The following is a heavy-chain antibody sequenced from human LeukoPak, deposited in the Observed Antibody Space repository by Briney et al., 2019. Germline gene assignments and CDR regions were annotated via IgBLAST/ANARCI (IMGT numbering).Heavy chain of an antibody. CDR3: ARAPRFRLVGVPKGPFDP. CDR1: GFTFSDYY. CDR2: ISSSGSTI. V-gene: IGHV3-11*01. Sequence: GGSLRLSCAASGFTFSDYYMTWIRQAPGKGLEWVSYISSSGSTIYYADSVKGRFTIYRDNAKNSLYLQMNSLRAEDTAVYYCARAPRFRLVGVPKGPFDPWGQGTLVTVSS. J-gene: IGHJ5*02. D-gene: IGHD3-10*01.